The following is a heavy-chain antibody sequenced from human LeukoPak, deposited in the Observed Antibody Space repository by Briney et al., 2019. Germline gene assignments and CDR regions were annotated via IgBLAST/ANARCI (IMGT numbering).Heavy chain of an antibody. V-gene: IGHV3-23*01. D-gene: IGHD3-10*01. CDR3: AKLKRVGIAPFDD. CDR1: EFTFSHFA. Sequence: PGGSLRLSCGVSEFTFSHFAMSWVRQAPGKGLQCDADFVKGRFTISRDNSKNTLYLQMTGLRAEDTAVYYCAKLKRVGIAPFDDWGQGILVTVSS. J-gene: IGHJ4*02.